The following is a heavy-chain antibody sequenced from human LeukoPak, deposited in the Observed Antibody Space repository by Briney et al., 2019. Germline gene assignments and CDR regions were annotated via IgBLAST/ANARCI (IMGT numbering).Heavy chain of an antibody. Sequence: GGSLRLSCAASGFTFSRHWMNWVRQAPGKGLEWVAVISYDGSNKYYADSVKGRFTISRDNSKNTLYLQMNSLRAEDTAVYYCATDAPVGYSGSYCVYWGQGTLVTVSS. CDR3: ATDAPVGYSGSYCVY. V-gene: IGHV3-30*03. D-gene: IGHD1-26*01. J-gene: IGHJ4*02. CDR2: ISYDGSNK. CDR1: GFTFSRHW.